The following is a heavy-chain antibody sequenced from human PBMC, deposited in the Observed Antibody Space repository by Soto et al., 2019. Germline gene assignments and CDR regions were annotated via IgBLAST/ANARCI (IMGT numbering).Heavy chain of an antibody. D-gene: IGHD1-7*01. J-gene: IGHJ5*02. Sequence: PSETLSLTCAVSGGSISSSNWWSWVRQPPGKGLEWIGEIYHSGSTNYSPSLKSRVTISVDKSKNQFSLKLSSVTAADTAVYYCARKTGITLGPFDPWGQGTLVTVSS. CDR3: ARKTGITLGPFDP. CDR1: GGSISSSNW. CDR2: IYHSGST. V-gene: IGHV4-4*02.